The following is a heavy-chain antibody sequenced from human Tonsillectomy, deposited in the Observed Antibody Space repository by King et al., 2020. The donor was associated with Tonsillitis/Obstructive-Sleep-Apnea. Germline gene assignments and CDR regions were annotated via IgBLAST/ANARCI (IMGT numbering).Heavy chain of an antibody. V-gene: IGHV7-4-1*02. D-gene: IGHD3-16*02. CDR2: INTNTWNP. Sequence: QLVQSGSELKKPGASVKVSCKASGYTLPAYPMNWVRQSPGQGLEWMGWINTNTWNPTYAQGFTGRLVFSLDTPCSTAYVQFSSLKAEDTAVYYCARLHLGDLSPFDYWGQGTLVTVSS. CDR3: ARLHLGDLSPFDY. CDR1: GYTLPAYP. J-gene: IGHJ4*02.